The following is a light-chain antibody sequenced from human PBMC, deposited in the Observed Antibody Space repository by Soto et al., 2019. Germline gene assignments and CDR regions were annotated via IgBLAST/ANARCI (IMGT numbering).Light chain of an antibody. Sequence: DIQMTQSPSSLSASVGDRVTITCRASQSISSYLNWYQQKPGKAPKLLIYAASSLQSGVPSRFSGSGSRTDFPLTISSLQPEDFATYYWQQSYSTPLTFGGGTKVEIK. CDR2: AAS. CDR1: QSISSY. J-gene: IGKJ4*01. CDR3: QQSYSTPLT. V-gene: IGKV1-39*01.